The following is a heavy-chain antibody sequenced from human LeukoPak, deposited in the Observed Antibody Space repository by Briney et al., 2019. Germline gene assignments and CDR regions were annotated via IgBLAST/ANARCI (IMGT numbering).Heavy chain of an antibody. CDR3: ARDLTRGIYDSSGYCFDY. J-gene: IGHJ4*02. CDR1: GYTFTSYY. D-gene: IGHD3-22*01. CDR2: INPSGGST. V-gene: IGHV1-46*01. Sequence: GASVKVSCKASGYTFTSYYIHWVRQAPGQGLAWMGVINPSGGSTTYAQNFQGRVTMTTDTSTSTVYMELSSLRSDDTAVYYCARDLTRGIYDSSGYCFDYWGQGTLVTVSS.